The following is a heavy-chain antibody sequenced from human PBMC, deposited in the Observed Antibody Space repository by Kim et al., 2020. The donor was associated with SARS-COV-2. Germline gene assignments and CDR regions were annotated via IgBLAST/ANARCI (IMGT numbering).Heavy chain of an antibody. V-gene: IGHV3-30*03. CDR2: VSHDGSEK. D-gene: IGHD3-10*01. Sequence: GGSLRLSCAASGFTFSSYDIHWVRQAPGKGLEWVALVSHDGSEKYHADSVKGRFTISRDNSKKTLYLQMNSLRDDDTAVYYCARVGPVIDGIIVNYYAMDVWGQGTLVIVSS. J-gene: IGHJ6*02. CDR1: GFTFSSYD. CDR3: ARVGPVIDGIIVNYYAMDV.